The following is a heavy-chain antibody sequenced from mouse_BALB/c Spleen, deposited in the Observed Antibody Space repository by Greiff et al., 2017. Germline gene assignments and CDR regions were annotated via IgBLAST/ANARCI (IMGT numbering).Heavy chain of an antibody. CDR2: IWGDGST. CDR3: AREAYYGISWFAY. D-gene: IGHD2-10*01. J-gene: IGHJ3*01. Sequence: QVHVKQSGPGLVAPSQSLSITCTVSGFSLTGYGVNWVRQPPGKGLEWLGMIWGDGSTDYNSALKSRLSISKNNSKSQVFLKMNSLQTDDTARYYCAREAYYGISWFAYWGQGTLVTVSA. CDR1: GFSLTGYG. V-gene: IGHV2-6-7*01.